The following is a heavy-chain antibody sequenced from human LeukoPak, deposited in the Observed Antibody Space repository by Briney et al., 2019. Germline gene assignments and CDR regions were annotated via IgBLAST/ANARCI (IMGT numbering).Heavy chain of an antibody. CDR2: ISNSGSTI. CDR3: ARDLLYGDSPTENGYYYYYGMDV. V-gene: IGHV3-11*04. D-gene: IGHD4-17*01. J-gene: IGHJ6*02. CDR1: GFTFSDYY. Sequence: GGSLRLSCAASGFTFSDYYMSWIRQAPGKGLEWVSHISNSGSTIYYADSVKGRFTISRDNAKNSLYLQMNSLRAEDTAVYYCARDLLYGDSPTENGYYYYYGMDVWGQGTTVTVSS.